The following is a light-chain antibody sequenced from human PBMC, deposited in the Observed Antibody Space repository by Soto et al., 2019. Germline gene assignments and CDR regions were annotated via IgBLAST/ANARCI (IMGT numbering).Light chain of an antibody. V-gene: IGKV3-20*01. CDR2: GTS. CDR3: QQYGSLVT. CDR1: QSVSSSY. Sequence: ELVITQSPATLSVSPGERATLSCRARQSVSSSYLAWYQQKPGQAPSLLIYGTSSRATGIPDRFSGSGSGTDYTLTISGLEPEDLAVYYCQQYGSLVTFGQGTKVDIK. J-gene: IGKJ1*01.